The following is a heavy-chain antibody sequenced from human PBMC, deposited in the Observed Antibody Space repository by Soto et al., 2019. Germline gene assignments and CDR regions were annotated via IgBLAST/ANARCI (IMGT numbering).Heavy chain of an antibody. CDR1: GGTFSSYA. V-gene: IGHV1-69*06. Sequence: SVKVSCKASGGTFSSYAISWVRQAPGQGLEWMGGIIPIFGTANYAQKFQGRVTITADKSTSTAYMELSSLRSEDTAVYHCARRYGSGSYTYEYYYYGMDVWGQGTTVTVSS. CDR2: IIPIFGTA. J-gene: IGHJ6*02. CDR3: ARRYGSGSYTYEYYYYGMDV. D-gene: IGHD3-10*01.